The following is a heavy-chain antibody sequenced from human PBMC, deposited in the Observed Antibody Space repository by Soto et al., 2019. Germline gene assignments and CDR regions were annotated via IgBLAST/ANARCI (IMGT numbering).Heavy chain of an antibody. CDR1: GGTFSSYA. CDR2: IIPIFGTA. J-gene: IGHJ6*02. V-gene: IGHV1-69*06. CDR3: ARRIAAAGPYYYYYGMDV. Sequence: AASVKVSCKASGGTFSSYAISWVRQAPGQGLEWTGGIIPIFGTANYAQKFQGRVTITADKSTSTAYMELSSLRSEDTAVYYCARRIAAAGPYYYYYGMDVWGQGTTVTVSS. D-gene: IGHD6-13*01.